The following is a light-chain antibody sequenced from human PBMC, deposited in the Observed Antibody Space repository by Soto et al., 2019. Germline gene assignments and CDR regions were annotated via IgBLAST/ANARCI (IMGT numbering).Light chain of an antibody. CDR2: DVT. J-gene: IGLJ3*02. Sequence: QSALTQPPSASGSPGQSVTISCTGTSSDVGGYDYVSWYQQHPGKAPKLMIYDVTKRPSGVPDRFAGSKSGNTASLTISGLQAEDEADYYCCSYAGSYTGVFGGGTKLTVL. CDR1: SSDVGGYDY. V-gene: IGLV2-11*01. CDR3: CSYAGSYTGV.